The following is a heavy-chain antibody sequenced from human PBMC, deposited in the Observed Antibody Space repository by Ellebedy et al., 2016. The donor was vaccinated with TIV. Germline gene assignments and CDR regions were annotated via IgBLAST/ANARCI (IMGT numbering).Heavy chain of an antibody. D-gene: IGHD3-10*01. V-gene: IGHV3-23*01. CDR3: ATGSGVG. CDR1: GFTFSSYA. Sequence: GESLKISCAASGFTFSSYAMGWVRQAPGKGLEWVSTISGSGGSTYYADSVKGRFTISRDNSKNTLYLQMTSLRAEDTAVYYCATGSGVGWGQGTLVTVSS. CDR2: ISGSGGST. J-gene: IGHJ4*02.